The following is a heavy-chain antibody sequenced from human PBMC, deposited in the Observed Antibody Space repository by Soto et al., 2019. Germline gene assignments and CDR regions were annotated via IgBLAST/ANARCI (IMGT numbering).Heavy chain of an antibody. Sequence: QVQLVESGGGVVQPGRSLRLSCAASGFTFSSYAMHWVHQAPGKGLEWVAVISYDGSNKYYADSVKGRFTISRDNSKNTLYLQMNSLRAEDTAVYYCAHFDWSHRSADGAFDIWGQGTMVTVSS. J-gene: IGHJ3*02. V-gene: IGHV3-30-3*01. D-gene: IGHD3-9*01. CDR1: GFTFSSYA. CDR2: ISYDGSNK. CDR3: AHFDWSHRSADGAFDI.